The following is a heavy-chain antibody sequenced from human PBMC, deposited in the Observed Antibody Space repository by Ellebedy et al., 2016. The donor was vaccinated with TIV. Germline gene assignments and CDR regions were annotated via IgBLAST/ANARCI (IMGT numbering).Heavy chain of an antibody. Sequence: GESLKISCAASGLTFSTYAMGWVRQAPGKGLEWVSAINPSGDTTYFADFVMGRFTISRDNSKNTLYLQMNTLRAEDTAVYYCATEYDSSGFKGYWGQGTLVTVSS. CDR2: INPSGDTT. CDR3: ATEYDSSGFKGY. CDR1: GLTFSTYA. J-gene: IGHJ4*02. D-gene: IGHD3-22*01. V-gene: IGHV3-23*01.